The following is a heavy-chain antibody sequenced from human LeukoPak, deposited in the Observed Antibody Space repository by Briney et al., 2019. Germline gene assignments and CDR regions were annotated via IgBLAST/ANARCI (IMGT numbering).Heavy chain of an antibody. J-gene: IGHJ6*02. CDR3: ARLTDIVVVVAADPYYYGMDV. V-gene: IGHV5-51*01. D-gene: IGHD2-15*01. Sequence: GESLNISCTGSGYGFTSYWISWVGQMRGKGLEWMGLIYPGDSDTRYSPSFQGQVTIPADKSISTAYLQWSSLKASDTAMYYCARLTDIVVVVAADPYYYGMDVWRQGTTVTVSS. CDR1: GYGFTSYW. CDR2: IYPGDSDT.